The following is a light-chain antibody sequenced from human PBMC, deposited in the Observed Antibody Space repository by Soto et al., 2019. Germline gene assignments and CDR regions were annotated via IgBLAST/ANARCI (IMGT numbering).Light chain of an antibody. J-gene: IGLJ2*01. CDR3: CSYAGSSTLV. CDR2: EGS. Sequence: QSVLTQPASVSGSPGQSITISCTGTSSDVGSYDLVSWYQQQPGKAPKLIIYEGSKRTSGVSNRFSGSKSGNTASLTISGLQAYDEADYYCCSYAGSSTLVFGGGTKLTVL. V-gene: IGLV2-23*01. CDR1: SSDVGSYDL.